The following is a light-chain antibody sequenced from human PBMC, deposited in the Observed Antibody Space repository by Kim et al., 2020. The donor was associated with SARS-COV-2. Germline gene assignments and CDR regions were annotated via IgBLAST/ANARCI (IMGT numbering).Light chain of an antibody. CDR3: QQYKSQWT. J-gene: IGKJ1*01. Sequence: SASVGDRVTITCRASQSIDGWLAWYQQKPGRAPNLLIHKASSLESGVPSRFSGSGSGTEFTLTISSLQPDDFATYYCQQYKSQWTFGQGTKVDIK. CDR2: KAS. V-gene: IGKV1-5*03. CDR1: QSIDGW.